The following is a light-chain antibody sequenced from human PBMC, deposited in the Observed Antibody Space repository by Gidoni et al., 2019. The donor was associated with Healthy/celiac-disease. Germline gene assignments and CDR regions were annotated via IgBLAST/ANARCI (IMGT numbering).Light chain of an antibody. Sequence: EIVLTQSPGTLSLSPGERATLSCRASQSVRSSYLAWYQQKPCQAPRLLIYGASSRATGIPDRFSGSGSGTDFTLTISRLEPEDFAVYYCQQYGSSPPHTFGPGTKVDIK. J-gene: IGKJ3*01. CDR3: QQYGSSPPHT. CDR2: GAS. CDR1: QSVRSSY. V-gene: IGKV3-20*01.